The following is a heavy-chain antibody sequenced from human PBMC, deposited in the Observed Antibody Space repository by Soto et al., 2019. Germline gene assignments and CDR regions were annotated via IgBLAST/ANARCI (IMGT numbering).Heavy chain of an antibody. CDR3: ARGALPITIFGVVPKSYYYYGMDV. CDR2: IIPIFGTA. V-gene: IGHV1-69*01. Sequence: QVQLVQSGAEVKKPGSSVKVSCKASGGTFSSYAISWVRQAPGQGLEWMGGIIPIFGTANYAQKFQGRVTITADESTSTAYMELSSLISEDTAVYYGARGALPITIFGVVPKSYYYYGMDVWCQGTTVTVSS. D-gene: IGHD3-3*01. J-gene: IGHJ6*02. CDR1: GGTFSSYA.